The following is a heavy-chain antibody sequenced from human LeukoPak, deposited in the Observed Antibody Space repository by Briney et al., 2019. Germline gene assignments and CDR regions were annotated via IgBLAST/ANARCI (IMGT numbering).Heavy chain of an antibody. J-gene: IGHJ4*02. CDR2: IVVGSGNT. V-gene: IGHV1-58*02. CDR1: GFTFTSSA. Sequence: SVKVSCKASGFTFTSSAMQWVRQARGQRLEWIGWIVVGSGNTNYAQKCQERVTITRDMSTSTAYMELSSLRSEDTAVYYCAAGWVCSGGSCYYYFDYWGQGTLVTVSS. D-gene: IGHD2-15*01. CDR3: AAGWVCSGGSCYYYFDY.